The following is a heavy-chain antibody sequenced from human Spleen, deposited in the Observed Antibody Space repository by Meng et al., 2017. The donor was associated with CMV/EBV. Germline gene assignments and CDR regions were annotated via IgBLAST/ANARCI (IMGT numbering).Heavy chain of an antibody. CDR1: GFTFSSYW. Sequence: GESLKISCAASGFTFSSYWMHWVRQAPGKGLEWVSVIYSAATATYYADSVKGRFTISRDNSKNTVYLQMNSLRSEDTAVYYCATEGSVIGNFFDYWGQGTLVTVSS. V-gene: IGHV3-NL1*01. CDR2: IYSAATAT. D-gene: IGHD4-23*01. J-gene: IGHJ4*02. CDR3: ATEGSVIGNFFDY.